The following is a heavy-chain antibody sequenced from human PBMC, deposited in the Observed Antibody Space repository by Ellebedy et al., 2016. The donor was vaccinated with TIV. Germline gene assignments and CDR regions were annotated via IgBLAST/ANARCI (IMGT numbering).Heavy chain of an antibody. CDR1: DGPISNFH. CDR2: IYFSGIT. Sequence: MPSETLSLTCTVSDGPISNFHWSWIRQPPGKGLEWFGYIYFSGITNYNPSLKSRVTMSVDTSKNQFSLKLSSVTTADTAVYYCARWVGHFDFWGQGAQVTVSS. CDR3: ARWVGHFDF. V-gene: IGHV4-59*01. D-gene: IGHD1-26*01. J-gene: IGHJ4*02.